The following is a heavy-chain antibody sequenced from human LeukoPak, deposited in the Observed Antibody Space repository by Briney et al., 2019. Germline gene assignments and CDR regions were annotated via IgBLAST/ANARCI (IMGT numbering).Heavy chain of an antibody. V-gene: IGHV4-34*01. D-gene: IGHD3-3*01. CDR3: ASDTYYGY. J-gene: IGHJ4*02. CDR2: INHSGST. Sequence: KPSETLSLTCAVYGGSSSGYYWSWIRQPPGKGLEWIGEINHSGSTNYNPSLKSRVTISVDTSKNQFSLKLSSVTAADTAVYYCASDTYYGYWGQGTLVTVSS. CDR1: GGSSSGYY.